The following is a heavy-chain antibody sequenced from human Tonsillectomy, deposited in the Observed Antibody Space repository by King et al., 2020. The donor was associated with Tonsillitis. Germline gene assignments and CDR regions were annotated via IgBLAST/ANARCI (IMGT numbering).Heavy chain of an antibody. CDR1: GFTFSTYG. V-gene: IGHV3-30*18. CDR2: ISYDGSNK. Sequence: VQLVESGGGVVQPGRSLRLSCAASGFTFSTYGMHWVRQAPGKGLEWVAVISYDGSNKYYADAVKGRFTISRDNSKNTLYVQMNSLRDEDTAVYYCAKDLYYYDSSGYLDYWGQGTLVTVSS. D-gene: IGHD3-22*01. CDR3: AKDLYYYDSSGYLDY. J-gene: IGHJ4*02.